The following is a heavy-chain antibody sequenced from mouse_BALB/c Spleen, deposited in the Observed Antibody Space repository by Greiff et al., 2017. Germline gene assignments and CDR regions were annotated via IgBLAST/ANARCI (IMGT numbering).Heavy chain of an antibody. CDR3: ASSTTVVAYWYFDV. Sequence: DVMLVESGGGLVKLGGSLRLSCAASGFTFSSYYMSWVRQTPEKRLELVAAINSNGGSTYYPDTVKGRFTISRDNAKNTLYLQMSSLKSEDTALYYCASSTTVVAYWYFDVWGAGTTVTVSS. D-gene: IGHD1-1*01. CDR2: INSNGGST. J-gene: IGHJ1*01. CDR1: GFTFSSYY. V-gene: IGHV5-6-2*01.